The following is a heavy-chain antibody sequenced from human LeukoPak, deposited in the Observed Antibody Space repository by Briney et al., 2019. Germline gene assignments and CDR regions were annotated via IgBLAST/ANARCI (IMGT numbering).Heavy chain of an antibody. CDR3: ARDRTGDHYFDY. CDR2: VWSDGSSE. CDR1: GFTFSSYG. Sequence: PGRSLRLSCEASGFTFSSYGMHWVRQAPGKGLEWVAVVWSDGSSEHYADSVRGRFTLSRDNSKNTLYLQMNSLRAEDTAVYYCARDRTGDHYFDYWGQGILVTVSS. V-gene: IGHV3-33*01. J-gene: IGHJ4*02. D-gene: IGHD7-27*01.